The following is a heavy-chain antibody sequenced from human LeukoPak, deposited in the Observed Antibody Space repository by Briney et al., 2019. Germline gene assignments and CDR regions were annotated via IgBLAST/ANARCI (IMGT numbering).Heavy chain of an antibody. J-gene: IGHJ4*02. Sequence: GGSLRLSCAVSGFTFSNHWMTRVRQAPGKGLEWVANIKHDGSEINYVDSVKGRFTISRDNAKNSVSLQMNSLRAEDTAVYYCAREGYWTFESWGQGTLVTVSS. V-gene: IGHV3-7*04. CDR2: IKHDGSEI. CDR3: AREGYWTFES. CDR1: GFTFSNHW. D-gene: IGHD1-1*01.